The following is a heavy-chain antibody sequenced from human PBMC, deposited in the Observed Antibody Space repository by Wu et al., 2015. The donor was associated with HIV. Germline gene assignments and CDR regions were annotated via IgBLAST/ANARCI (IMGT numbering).Heavy chain of an antibody. CDR2: VSSYSGDA. D-gene: IGHD3-10*01. CDR3: ASGSKGGSYYYYGMDV. Sequence: QFQLVQSAAEVMKPGASVKVSCKASPYTFTSFGISWVRQAPEQGLEWMGWVSSYSGDAKYAETFQGRVTMTTDTSTSTAYMELRSLKSDDTAVYYCASGSKGGSYYYYGMDVVGPRDQGHRLL. J-gene: IGHJ6*02. CDR1: PYTFTSFG. V-gene: IGHV1-18*01.